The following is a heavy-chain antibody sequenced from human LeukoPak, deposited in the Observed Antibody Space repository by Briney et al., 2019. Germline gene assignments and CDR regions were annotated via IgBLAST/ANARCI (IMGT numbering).Heavy chain of an antibody. J-gene: IGHJ4*02. CDR2: IWYDGGNK. D-gene: IGHD2-2*02. Sequence: PGGSLRLSCAASGFTFSSYGMHWVRQAPGKGLEWVAVIWYDGGNKYYADSVKGRFTISRDNSKNTLYLQMNSLRAEDTAVYFCAKAVGACSGSTCFTWDYWGQGSLLTVSS. CDR1: GFTFSSYG. CDR3: AKAVGACSGSTCFTWDY. V-gene: IGHV3-33*06.